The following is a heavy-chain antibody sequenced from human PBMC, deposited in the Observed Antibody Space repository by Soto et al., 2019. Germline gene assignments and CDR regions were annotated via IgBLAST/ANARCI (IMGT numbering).Heavy chain of an antibody. V-gene: IGHV4-59*01. CDR1: GGSISSYY. CDR2: IYYSGST. D-gene: IGHD3-16*01. Sequence: QVQLQESGPGLVKPSETLSLTCTVSGGSISSYYWSWIRQPPGKGLEWIGYIYYSGSTNYNPSLKSRVTISVDTAKNRFSLKLSSAAAADTAVYYCARRYGGNFDYWGQGTLVTVSS. CDR3: ARRYGGNFDY. J-gene: IGHJ4*02.